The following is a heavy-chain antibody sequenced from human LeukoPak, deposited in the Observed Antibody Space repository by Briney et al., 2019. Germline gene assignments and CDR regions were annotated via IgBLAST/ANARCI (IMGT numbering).Heavy chain of an antibody. J-gene: IGHJ4*02. CDR2: ISYDGSNK. V-gene: IGHV3-30*01. CDR3: ASGGFYDFWSGYYTPFDY. CDR1: GFTFSAYA. D-gene: IGHD3-3*01. Sequence: GGSLRLSCAASGFTFSAYAMHWVRQAPGKGLGWVAVISYDGSNKYYADSLKGRFTISRDNSKNTLYLQMNSLRAEDTAVYYCASGGFYDFWSGYYTPFDYWGQGILVTVSS.